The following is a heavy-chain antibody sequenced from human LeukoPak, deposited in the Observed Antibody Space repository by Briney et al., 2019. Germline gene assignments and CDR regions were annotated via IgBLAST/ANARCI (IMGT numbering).Heavy chain of an antibody. CDR3: AKGGTYYDILTGYSPYYFDY. J-gene: IGHJ4*02. Sequence: GGSLRLSCTVSGFTVSSNSMSWVRQAPGKGLEWVSAISGSGGSTYYADSVKGRFTISRDNSKNTLYLQMNSLRAEDTAVYYCAKGGTYYDILTGYSPYYFDYWGQGTLVTVSS. V-gene: IGHV3-23*01. CDR1: GFTVSSNS. D-gene: IGHD3-9*01. CDR2: ISGSGGST.